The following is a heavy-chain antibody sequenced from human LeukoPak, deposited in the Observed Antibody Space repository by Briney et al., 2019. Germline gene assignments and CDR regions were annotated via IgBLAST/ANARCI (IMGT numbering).Heavy chain of an antibody. J-gene: IGHJ6*03. CDR3: AKNGDRGAYCSGGSCYPYYYYYMDV. CDR2: ISSTGGTT. D-gene: IGHD2-15*01. V-gene: IGHV3-23*01. CDR1: GFTVSSNY. Sequence: GGSLRLSCAASGFTVSSNYMSWVRQAPGKGLEWISSISSTGGTTYYADSVKGRFTISRDNSKNTLFLQVNSLRAEDTAIYYCAKNGDRGAYCSGGSCYPYYYYYMDVWGKGTTVTISS.